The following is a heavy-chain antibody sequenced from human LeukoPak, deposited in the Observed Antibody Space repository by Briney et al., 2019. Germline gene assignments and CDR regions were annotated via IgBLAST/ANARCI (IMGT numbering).Heavy chain of an antibody. J-gene: IGHJ4*02. D-gene: IGHD6-13*01. CDR3: AKEYSSSWTPYYFDY. Sequence: QTGGSLRLSCAASGFTFSSYEMNWVRQAPGKGLEWVSYISSSGSTIYYADSVKGRFTISRDNSKNTLYLQMNSLRAEDTAVYYCAKEYSSSWTPYYFDYWGQGTLVTVSS. V-gene: IGHV3-48*03. CDR1: GFTFSSYE. CDR2: ISSSGSTI.